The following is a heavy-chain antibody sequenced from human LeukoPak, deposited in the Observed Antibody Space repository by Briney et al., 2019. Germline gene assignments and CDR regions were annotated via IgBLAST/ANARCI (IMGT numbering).Heavy chain of an antibody. D-gene: IGHD6-6*01. V-gene: IGHV4-30-2*01. CDR1: GGSISSGGYY. J-gene: IGHJ4*02. Sequence: SQTLSLTCTVSGGSISSGGYYWSWIRQPPGKGLEWIGYIYHSGSTYYNPSLKSRVTISVDRSKNQFSLKLSSVTAADTAVYYCAEGGNSSSPLRPFLYYFAYWGQEPLVTVSP. CDR3: AEGGNSSSPLRPFLYYFAY. CDR2: IYHSGST.